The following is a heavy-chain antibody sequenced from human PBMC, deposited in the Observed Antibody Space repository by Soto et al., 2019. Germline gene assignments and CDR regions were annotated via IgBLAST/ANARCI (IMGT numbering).Heavy chain of an antibody. CDR2: ISGSGGST. D-gene: IGHD5-18*01. V-gene: IGHV3-23*01. CDR1: GFTFSSYA. Sequence: PGGSLRLSCAASGFTFSSYAMSWVRQAPGKGLEWVSAISGSGGSTYYADSVKGRFTISRDNSKNTLYLQMNSLRAEDTAVYYCAKESGYSYGPYYYYGMDVWGQGTTVTSP. J-gene: IGHJ6*02. CDR3: AKESGYSYGPYYYYGMDV.